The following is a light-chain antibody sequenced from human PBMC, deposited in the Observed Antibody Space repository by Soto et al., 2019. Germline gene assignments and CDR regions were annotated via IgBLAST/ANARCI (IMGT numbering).Light chain of an antibody. V-gene: IGKV3-20*01. J-gene: IGKJ4*01. CDR2: GAS. Sequence: EIVMTQSPATLSVSPGERATLSCRASQSVRSSYLAWYQQKPGQAPRLLIYGASSRATGIPDRFSGSGSGTDFTLTINRLEPEDFAVYYCQQFGSSPLTFGGGTKVDIK. CDR1: QSVRSSY. CDR3: QQFGSSPLT.